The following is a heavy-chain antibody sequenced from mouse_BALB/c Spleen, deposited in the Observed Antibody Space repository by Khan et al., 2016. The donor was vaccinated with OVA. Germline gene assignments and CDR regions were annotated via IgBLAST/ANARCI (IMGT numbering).Heavy chain of an antibody. CDR2: IDPYDSET. CDR1: GYTFNNYW. J-gene: IGHJ3*01. Sequence: QVQLQQSGAELVRPGASVKLSCKASGYTFNNYWMNWIKQRPEQGLEWIGRIDPYDSETHYNQKFKDKAILTVDKSSSTAYMHLSSLTSEDSAVYYWARNPFAYWGQGTLVTVSA. CDR3: ARNPFAY. V-gene: IGHV1-52*01.